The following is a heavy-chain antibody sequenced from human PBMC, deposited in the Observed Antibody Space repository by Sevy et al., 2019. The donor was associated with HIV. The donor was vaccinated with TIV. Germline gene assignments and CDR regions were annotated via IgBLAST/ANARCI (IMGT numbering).Heavy chain of an antibody. CDR1: GGSISSYY. J-gene: IGHJ6*02. CDR2: IYYSGST. Sequence: SETLSLTCTVSGGSISSYYWSWIRQPPGKGLEWIGYIYYSGSTNYNPSLKSRVSISVDTSKNQCSLKLSSVTAADTAVYYCARDNRRATKYYGMDVWGQGTTVTVSS. CDR3: ARDNRRATKYYGMDV. V-gene: IGHV4-59*01. D-gene: IGHD1-26*01.